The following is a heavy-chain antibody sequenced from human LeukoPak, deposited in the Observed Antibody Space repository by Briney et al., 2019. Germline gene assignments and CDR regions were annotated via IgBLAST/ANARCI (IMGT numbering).Heavy chain of an antibody. D-gene: IGHD6-19*01. J-gene: IGHJ4*02. CDR1: GFTFSSYA. CDR2: ISWNSGSI. CDR3: AKSHSGYSSGWPPGAFDY. Sequence: PGGSLRLSCAASGFTFSSYAMHWVRQAPGKGLEWVSGISWNSGSIGYADSVKGRFTISRDNAKNSLYLQMNSLRAEDMALYYCAKSHSGYSSGWPPGAFDYWGQGTLVTVSS. V-gene: IGHV3-9*03.